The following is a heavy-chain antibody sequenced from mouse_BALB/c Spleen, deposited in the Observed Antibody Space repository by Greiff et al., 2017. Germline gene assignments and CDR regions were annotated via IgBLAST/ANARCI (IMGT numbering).Heavy chain of an antibody. J-gene: IGHJ2*01. D-gene: IGHD1-1*01. Sequence: QVQLKQSGAELAKPGASVKMSCKASGYTFTSYWMHWVKQRPGQGLEWIGYINPSTGYTEYNQKFKDKATLTADKSSSTAYMQLSSLTSEDSAVYYCARLLRLYYFDYWGQGTTLTVSS. V-gene: IGHV1-7*01. CDR2: INPSTGYT. CDR1: GYTFTSYW. CDR3: ARLLRLYYFDY.